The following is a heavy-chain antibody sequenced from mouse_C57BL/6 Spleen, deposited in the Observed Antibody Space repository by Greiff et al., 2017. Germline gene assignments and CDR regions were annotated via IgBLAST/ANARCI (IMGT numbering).Heavy chain of an antibody. Sequence: VQLQQSGPELVKPGASVKISCKASGYAFSSSWMNWVKQRPGKGLEWIGRIYPGDGDTKYNGKFKGKATLTADKSSSTAYMQLSSLTSEDSAVYFCARSDYDEGYFDYWGQGTTLTVSS. J-gene: IGHJ2*01. V-gene: IGHV1-82*01. CDR1: GYAFSSSW. CDR2: IYPGDGDT. CDR3: ARSDYDEGYFDY. D-gene: IGHD2-4*01.